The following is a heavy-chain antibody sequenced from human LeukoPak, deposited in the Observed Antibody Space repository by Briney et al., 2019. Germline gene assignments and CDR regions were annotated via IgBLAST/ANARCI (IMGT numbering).Heavy chain of an antibody. V-gene: IGHV1-8*02. CDR2: INPHSGNT. CDR1: GYTFSSHD. D-gene: IGHD4-17*01. J-gene: IGHJ6*03. CDR3: ARGRLSTTTVTSFYSYYMDD. Sequence: ASVKVSCKASGYTFSSHDINWVRQAAGQGLEWMGWINPHSGNTGYGQKFQDRVTISGNPSINTVYMELRSLTFEDTAVYYCARGRLSTTTVTSFYSYYMDDWGKGTTVTVSS.